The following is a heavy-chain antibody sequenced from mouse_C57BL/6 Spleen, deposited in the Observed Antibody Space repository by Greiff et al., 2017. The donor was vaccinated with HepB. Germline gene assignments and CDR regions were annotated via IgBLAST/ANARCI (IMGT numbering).Heavy chain of an antibody. CDR1: GYTFTSYW. Sequence: QVHLQQPGTELVKPGASVKLSCKASGYTFTSYWMHWVKQRPGQGLEWIGNINPSNGGTNYNEKFKSKATLTVDKSSSTAYMQLSSLPSEDSAVYYCARSGYYGSRGNWYFDVWGTGTTVTVSS. D-gene: IGHD1-1*01. CDR2: INPSNGGT. J-gene: IGHJ1*03. CDR3: ARSGYYGSRGNWYFDV. V-gene: IGHV1-53*01.